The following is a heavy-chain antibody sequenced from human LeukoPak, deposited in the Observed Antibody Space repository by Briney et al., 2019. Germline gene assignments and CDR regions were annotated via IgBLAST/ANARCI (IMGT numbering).Heavy chain of an antibody. D-gene: IGHD2/OR15-2a*01. Sequence: GGSLRLSCAASGLTFRNTWMHWIRQAPGKGPVWVSRIISDGITTTYADSVKGRFTISRDNAKNTLYLQMNSLTADDTAVYYCASDGEYAFLVWGQGTMVTVSS. CDR3: ASDGEYAFLV. V-gene: IGHV3-74*01. CDR1: GLTFRNTW. CDR2: IISDGITT. J-gene: IGHJ3*01.